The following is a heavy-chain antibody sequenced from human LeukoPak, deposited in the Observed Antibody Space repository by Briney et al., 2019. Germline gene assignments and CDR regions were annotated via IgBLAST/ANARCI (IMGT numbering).Heavy chain of an antibody. J-gene: IGHJ4*02. Sequence: ASVKVSCKPSGYTFITYDISWVRQASGQGLEWMGWISAYNGNTNYAQKLQGRVTLHTESSTNTAYMELRSLRSDDTAVYYCARSAVADTLSAYYFGYWGEGTLVTVSS. CDR1: GYTFITYD. CDR2: ISAYNGNT. CDR3: ARSAVADTLSAYYFGY. V-gene: IGHV1-18*01. D-gene: IGHD6-19*01.